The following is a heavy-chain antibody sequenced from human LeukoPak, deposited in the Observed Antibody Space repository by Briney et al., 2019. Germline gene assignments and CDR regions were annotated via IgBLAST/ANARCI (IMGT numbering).Heavy chain of an antibody. CDR1: GGSFSGYY. V-gene: IGHV4-34*01. J-gene: IGHJ3*02. CDR2: INHSGST. CDR3: ARASRYFDWSSAFDI. D-gene: IGHD3-9*01. Sequence: SETLSLTCAVYGGSFSGYYWSWIRQPPGKGLEWIGEINHSGSTNYNPSLKSRVTISVDTSKNQFSLKLSSVTAADTAVYYCARASRYFDWSSAFDIWGQGTMVTVSS.